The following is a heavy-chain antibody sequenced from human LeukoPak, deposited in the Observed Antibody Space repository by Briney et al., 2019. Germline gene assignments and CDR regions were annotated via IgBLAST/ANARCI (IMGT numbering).Heavy chain of an antibody. CDR2: IYYSGST. D-gene: IGHD6-6*01. CDR1: GGSISSSSYY. J-gene: IGHJ5*02. CDR3: ARARSIAADGFDP. V-gene: IGHV4-39*07. Sequence: PSETLSLTCTVSGGSISSSSYYWGWIRQPPGKGLEWIGSIYYSGSTYYNPSLKSRVTISVDTSKNQFSLKLSSVTAADTAVYYCARARSIAADGFDPWGQGTLVTVSS.